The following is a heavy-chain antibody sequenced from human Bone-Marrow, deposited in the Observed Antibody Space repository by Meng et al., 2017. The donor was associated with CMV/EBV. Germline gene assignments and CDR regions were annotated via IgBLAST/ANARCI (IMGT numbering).Heavy chain of an antibody. CDR2: IYSGGSST. CDR1: GFTFSSYA. CDR3: ARDVVGGIAAAGNWFDP. D-gene: IGHD6-13*01. V-gene: IGHV3-23*03. J-gene: IGHJ5*02. Sequence: GGSLRLSCAASGFTFSSYAMSWVRQAPGKGLEWVSVIYSGGSSTYYADSVKGRLTISRDNSKNTLYLQMNSLRAEDTAVYYCARDVVGGIAAAGNWFDPWGQGTLVTVSS.